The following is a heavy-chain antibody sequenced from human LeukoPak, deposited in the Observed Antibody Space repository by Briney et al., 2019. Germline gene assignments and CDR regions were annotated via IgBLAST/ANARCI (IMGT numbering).Heavy chain of an antibody. CDR3: AKPRWGDEDSSGWSAFDY. J-gene: IGHJ4*02. CDR2: ISGSGGST. Sequence: HPGGSLRLSCAASGFTFSSYAMSWVRQAPGKGLEWVSGISGSGGSTYYADSVKGRFTVSRDNSKNTLYLQMSSLRAEDTAIYFCAKPRWGDEDSSGWSAFDYWGQGTLVTVSS. D-gene: IGHD6-19*01. V-gene: IGHV3-23*01. CDR1: GFTFSSYA.